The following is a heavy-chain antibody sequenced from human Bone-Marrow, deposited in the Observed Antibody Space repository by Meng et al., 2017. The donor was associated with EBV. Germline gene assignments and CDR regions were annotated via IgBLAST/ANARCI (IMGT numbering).Heavy chain of an antibody. CDR3: AHKKYASYGENWFDP. CDR1: GFSITTRGVG. D-gene: IGHD4-17*01. V-gene: IGHV2-5*02. J-gene: IGHJ5*02. CDR2: IYWDDDK. Sequence: QIIFKSSGPSMVPPTETLPLTCTFSGFSITTRGVGVGWIRQPPGKALELLALIYWDDDKRYSPSLKSRLTITKDTSKNQVVLTMTNMDPVDTATYYCAHKKYASYGENWFDPWGQGTLVTVSS.